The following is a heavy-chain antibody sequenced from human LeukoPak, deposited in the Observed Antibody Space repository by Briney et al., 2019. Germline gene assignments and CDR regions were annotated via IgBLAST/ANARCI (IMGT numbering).Heavy chain of an antibody. CDR2: ISGIGSTI. CDR1: GFTFSSYE. Sequence: PGGSLRLSCAASGFTFSSYEMNWVRQAPGKGLEWVSYISGIGSTICYADSVKGRFTISRDNAKNSLYLQMHSLRAEDTAVYYCARYPSRYCTSTSCYLVHWGQGALVTVSS. CDR3: ARYPSRYCTSTSCYLVH. J-gene: IGHJ5*02. D-gene: IGHD2-2*01. V-gene: IGHV3-48*03.